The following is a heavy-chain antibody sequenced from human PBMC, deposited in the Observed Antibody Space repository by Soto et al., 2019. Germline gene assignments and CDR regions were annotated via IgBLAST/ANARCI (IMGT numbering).Heavy chain of an antibody. J-gene: IGHJ5*02. CDR2: ISGSGGST. V-gene: IGHV3-23*01. Sequence: GGSLRLSCAASGFTFSSYAMSWVRQAPGKGLEWVSAISGSGGSTYYADSVKGRFTISRDNSKNTLYLQMNSLRAEDTAVYYCAKDRKDIVVVPATRGFDPWGQGTLVTVSS. CDR1: GFTFSSYA. D-gene: IGHD2-2*01. CDR3: AKDRKDIVVVPATRGFDP.